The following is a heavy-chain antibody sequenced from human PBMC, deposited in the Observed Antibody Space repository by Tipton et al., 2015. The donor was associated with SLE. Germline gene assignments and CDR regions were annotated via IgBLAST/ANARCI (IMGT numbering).Heavy chain of an antibody. CDR3: ARTWQGDYFDY. CDR2: IYYSGST. V-gene: IGHV4-61*08. CDR1: GGSISSGGYY. Sequence: TLSLTCTVSGGSISSGGYYWSWIRQPPGKGLEWIGYIYYSGSTNYNPSLKSRATISVDTSKNQFSLKLSSVTAADTAVYYCARTWQGDYFDYWGQGTLVTVSS. J-gene: IGHJ4*02. D-gene: IGHD1-26*01.